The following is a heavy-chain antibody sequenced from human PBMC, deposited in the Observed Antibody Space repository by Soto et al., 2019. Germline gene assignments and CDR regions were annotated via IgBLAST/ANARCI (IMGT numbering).Heavy chain of an antibody. CDR1: GFTFSTYS. V-gene: IGHV3-48*01. Sequence: GGSLRLSCAASGFTFSTYSVHWVRQAPGKGLEWVSYISSSSSTIYYADSVKGRFTISRDNAKNSLYLQMNSLRAEDTAVYYCARHPERIAQIGWYFQHWGQGTLVTVS. CDR2: ISSSSSTI. CDR3: ARHPERIAQIGWYFQH. J-gene: IGHJ1*01. D-gene: IGHD6-13*01.